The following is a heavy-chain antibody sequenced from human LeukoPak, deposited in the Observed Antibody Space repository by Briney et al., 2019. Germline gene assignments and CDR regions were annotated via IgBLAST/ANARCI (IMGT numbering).Heavy chain of an antibody. CDR1: GGSFSGYY. CDR2: INHSGSA. V-gene: IGHV4-34*01. J-gene: IGHJ5*02. Sequence: SETLSLTCAVYGGSFSGYYWSWIRQPPGKGLEWIGEINHSGSANYNPSLKSRVTISVDTSKNQFSLKLSSVTAADTAVYYCARGLRDIVVVPAAMKTNWFDPWGQGTLVTVSS. CDR3: ARGLRDIVVVPAAMKTNWFDP. D-gene: IGHD2-2*01.